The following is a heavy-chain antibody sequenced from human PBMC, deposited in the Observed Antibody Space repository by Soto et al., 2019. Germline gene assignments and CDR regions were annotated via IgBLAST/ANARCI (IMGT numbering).Heavy chain of an antibody. J-gene: IGHJ4*02. CDR2: ISGSGGST. D-gene: IGHD3-3*01. CDR1: GFTFSSYA. V-gene: IGHV3-23*01. CDR3: AKFRLDRGGYFDY. Sequence: GXSLRLACAASGFTFSSYALSWFRQAPGKGLEWVSAISGSGGSTYYADSVKGRFTISRDNSKNTLYLQMNSLRAEDTAVYYCAKFRLDRGGYFDYWGQGTLVTVSS.